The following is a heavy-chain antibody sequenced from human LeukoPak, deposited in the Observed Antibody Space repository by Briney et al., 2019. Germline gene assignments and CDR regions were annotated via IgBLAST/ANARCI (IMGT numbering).Heavy chain of an antibody. J-gene: IGHJ6*03. D-gene: IGHD3-9*01. CDR3: ARGNFDPFYYYYYMDV. V-gene: IGHV4-4*07. CDR1: GGSISSYY. CDR2: IYYSGST. Sequence: SETLSLTCTVSGGSISSYYWSWIRQPAGKGLEWIGSIYYSGSTYYNPSLKSRVTMSVDTSKNQFSLKLSSVTAADTAVYYCARGNFDPFYYYYYMDVWGKGTTVTISS.